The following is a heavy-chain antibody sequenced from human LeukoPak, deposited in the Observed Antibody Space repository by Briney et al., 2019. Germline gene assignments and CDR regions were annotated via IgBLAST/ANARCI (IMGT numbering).Heavy chain of an antibody. CDR3: ASVRGYDILTGYYTASFDY. CDR1: GGSISSYY. CDR2: IYYSGST. V-gene: IGHV4-59*01. Sequence: SETLSLTCTVSGGSISSYYWSWIRQPPGKGLEWIGYIYYSGSTNYNPSLKSRVTISVDTSKNQFFLKLSSVTAADTAVYYCASVRGYDILTGYYTASFDYWGQGTLVTVSS. D-gene: IGHD3-9*01. J-gene: IGHJ4*02.